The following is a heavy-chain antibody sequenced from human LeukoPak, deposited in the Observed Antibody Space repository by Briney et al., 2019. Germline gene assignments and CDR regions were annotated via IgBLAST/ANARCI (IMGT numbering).Heavy chain of an antibody. CDR2: ITTTSST. CDR3: ARDGLDYYDSSGSLYYFDY. CDR1: GFTFSSYA. V-gene: IGHV3-23*01. J-gene: IGHJ4*02. D-gene: IGHD3-22*01. Sequence: GGSLRLSCAASGFTFSSYAMAWVRQAPGKGLEWVSSITTTSSTYYADSVKGRFTISRDNSKNTLYLQMNSLRAEDTAVYYCARDGLDYYDSSGSLYYFDYWGQGTLVTVSS.